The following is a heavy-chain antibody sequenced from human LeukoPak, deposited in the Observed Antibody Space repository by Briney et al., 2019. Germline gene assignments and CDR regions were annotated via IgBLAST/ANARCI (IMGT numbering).Heavy chain of an antibody. CDR2: ISSSSSTI. CDR1: GFTFSSCS. Sequence: PGGSLRLSCAASGFTFSSCSMNWVRQAPGKGLEWVSYISSSSSTIYDADAVKGRSTITRDTATTSPYLQMNSLRDEDTAVYYCARYGGPCSGGSCYPPYYYGMDVWGPGTTVTVSS. CDR3: ARYGGPCSGGSCYPPYYYGMDV. D-gene: IGHD2-15*01. J-gene: IGHJ6*02. V-gene: IGHV3-48*02.